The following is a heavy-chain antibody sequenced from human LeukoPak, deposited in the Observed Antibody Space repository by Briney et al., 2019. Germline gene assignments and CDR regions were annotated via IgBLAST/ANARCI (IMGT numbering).Heavy chain of an antibody. CDR3: ARVVYYGSGSYRFDP. Sequence: SETLSLTCTVSDGSISSSSYYWGWIRQPPGKGLEWIGSIYYSGSTYYNPSLKSRVTISVDTSKNQFSLKLSSVTAADTAVYYCARVVYYGSGSYRFDPWGQGALVTVSS. J-gene: IGHJ5*02. CDR2: IYYSGST. V-gene: IGHV4-39*07. D-gene: IGHD3-10*01. CDR1: DGSISSSSYY.